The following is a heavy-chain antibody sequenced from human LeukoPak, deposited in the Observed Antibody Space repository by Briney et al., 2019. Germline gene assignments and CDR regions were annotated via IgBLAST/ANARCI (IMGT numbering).Heavy chain of an antibody. V-gene: IGHV3-72*01. CDR3: TRASVSGSYFFY. CDR1: GFTFSDHY. CDR2: SRNKANSYTT. Sequence: GGSLRLSCAASGFTFSDHYMDWVRQTPGKGLEWVGRSRNKANSYTTEYAASVKGRFIISRDDSKNSLFLQMNSLKTDDTAVCYCTRASVSGSYFFYWGQGALVTVSS. D-gene: IGHD1-26*01. J-gene: IGHJ4*02.